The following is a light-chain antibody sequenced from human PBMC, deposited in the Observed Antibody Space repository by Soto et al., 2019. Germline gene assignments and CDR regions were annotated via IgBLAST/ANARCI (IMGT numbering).Light chain of an antibody. V-gene: IGKV3-15*01. CDR3: QQYKNWHSLT. CDR2: SAS. CDR1: QAINSN. Sequence: EIVMTQSPATLSVSPGERATLSCRASQAINSNLAWYQQKPGQAPRLVIYSASTRATGIPVRFSGSGSGTEFTLTISSLQSEDFAVYYCQQYKNWHSLTFGGGTKVDIK. J-gene: IGKJ4*01.